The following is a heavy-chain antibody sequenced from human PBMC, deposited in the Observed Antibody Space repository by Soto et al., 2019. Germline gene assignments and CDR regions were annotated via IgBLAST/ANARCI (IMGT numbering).Heavy chain of an antibody. CDR2: ISYDGSNK. CDR3: AKDQAYYYDSSGYYFDY. J-gene: IGHJ4*02. D-gene: IGHD3-22*01. V-gene: IGHV3-30*18. CDR1: GFTFSSYG. Sequence: GGSLRLSCEASGFTFSSYGMHWVRQAPGKGLEWVAVISYDGSNKYYADSVKGRFTISRDNSKNTLYLQMNSLRAEDTAVYYCAKDQAYYYDSSGYYFDYWGQGTLVTVSS.